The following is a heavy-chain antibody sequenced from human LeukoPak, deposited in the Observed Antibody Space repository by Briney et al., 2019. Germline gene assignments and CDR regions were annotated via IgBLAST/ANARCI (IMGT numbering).Heavy chain of an antibody. V-gene: IGHV3-33*01. CDR1: GFTFSSFD. D-gene: IGHD4-17*01. J-gene: IGHJ3*02. CDR3: ARDANADYGDYYSGDAFDI. CDR2: IRFDGGQT. Sequence: PGRSLRLSCTASGFTFSSFDMHWVRQAPGKGLEWVTLIRFDGGQTFYTDSVKGRFTISRDNSKNTLSLQMNSLRTEDTAVYYCARDANADYGDYYSGDAFDIWGQGTMVTVSS.